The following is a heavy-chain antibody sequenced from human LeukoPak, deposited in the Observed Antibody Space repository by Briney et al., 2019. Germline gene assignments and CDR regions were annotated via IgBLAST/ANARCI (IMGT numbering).Heavy chain of an antibody. D-gene: IGHD1-26*01. V-gene: IGHV4-4*07. CDR2: IYTGGST. CDR3: ARGYSGSKALLLSYFDY. Sequence: PSETLSLTCTVSGGSISSYYWSWIRQPAGKGLEWIGRIYTGGSTNYNPSLKSRVTMSVDTSKNQFSLKLSSVTAADTAVYYCARGYSGSKALLLSYFDYWGQGTLVTVSS. J-gene: IGHJ4*02. CDR1: GGSISSYY.